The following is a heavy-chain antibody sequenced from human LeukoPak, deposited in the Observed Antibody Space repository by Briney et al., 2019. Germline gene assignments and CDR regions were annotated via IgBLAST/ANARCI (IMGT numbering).Heavy chain of an antibody. CDR3: AGSYYKSYFDY. CDR1: GGTFSSYA. V-gene: IGHV1-69*06. Sequence: SVKVSCKASGGTFSSYAISWVRQAPGQGLEWMGGIIPIFGTANYAQKFQGRVTITADKSTSIAYMELSSLRSEDTAVYYCAGSYYKSYFDYWGQGTLVTVSS. J-gene: IGHJ4*02. D-gene: IGHD3-10*01. CDR2: IIPIFGTA.